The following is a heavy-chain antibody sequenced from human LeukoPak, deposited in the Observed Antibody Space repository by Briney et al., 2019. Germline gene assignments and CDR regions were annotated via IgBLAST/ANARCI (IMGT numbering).Heavy chain of an antibody. V-gene: IGHV4-59*12. CDR2: IYYSGST. D-gene: IGHD3-3*01. Sequence: SETLSLTCTVSGGSISSYYWSWIRQPPGKGLEWIGYIYYSGSTNYNPSLKSRVTISVDTSKNQFSLKLSSVTAADTAVYYCARDRWSGYDYWGQGILVTVSS. CDR1: GGSISSYY. J-gene: IGHJ4*02. CDR3: ARDRWSGYDY.